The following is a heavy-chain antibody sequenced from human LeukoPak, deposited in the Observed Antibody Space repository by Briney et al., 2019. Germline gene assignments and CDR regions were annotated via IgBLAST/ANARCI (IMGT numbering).Heavy chain of an antibody. CDR2: ISTYNGNT. V-gene: IGHV1-18*01. Sequence: SVKVSCKSCRYTFTKYVISWVRQPPGQGLEWMGWISTYNGNTNYTQKLQGRVTMTTDKSPSTAYMELRSLRSDDTAVYYCAMVRGVLNWFDPWGQGTLITVSS. CDR3: AMVRGVLNWFDP. CDR1: RYTFTKYV. J-gene: IGHJ5*02. D-gene: IGHD3-10*01.